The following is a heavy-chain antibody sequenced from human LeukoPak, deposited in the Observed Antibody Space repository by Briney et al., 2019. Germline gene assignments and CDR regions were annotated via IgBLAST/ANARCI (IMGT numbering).Heavy chain of an antibody. Sequence: ASVKVSCKASGYIFTTYFIHWVRQAPGQGLEWMGWINPNNGDTNYVQKFQGRVTMTRDTSISTADMEVSRLRSDDTAVYYCARDRGPLGIDYWGQGTLVTVSS. D-gene: IGHD3-10*01. CDR3: ARDRGPLGIDY. CDR1: GYIFTTYF. V-gene: IGHV1-2*02. J-gene: IGHJ4*02. CDR2: INPNNGDT.